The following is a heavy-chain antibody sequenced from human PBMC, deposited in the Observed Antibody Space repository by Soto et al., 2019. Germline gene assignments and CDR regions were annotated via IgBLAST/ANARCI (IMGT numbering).Heavy chain of an antibody. V-gene: IGHV1-2*04. J-gene: IGHJ6*03. D-gene: IGHD5-12*01. CDR2: INPNSGVT. CDR1: GDRFTDYY. Sequence: QVQLVQSGAEVKEPGASVTVSCRASGDRFTDYYMHWVRQAPGQGLEWMGWINPNSGVTKYAQKFQGWVTMTRDTSIRTVYKQLSTLGFDDTAIYYCARESGGATATLDYYYFYMDVWGTGTTVTVSS. CDR3: ARESGGATATLDYYYFYMDV.